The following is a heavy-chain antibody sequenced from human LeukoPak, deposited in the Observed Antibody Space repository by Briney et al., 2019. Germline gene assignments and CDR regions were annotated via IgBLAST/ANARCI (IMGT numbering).Heavy chain of an antibody. CDR1: GYSFTSYW. D-gene: IGHD3-10*01. Sequence: GESLKISCKGSGYSFTSYWIRWVRQLPGKGLESLGIIYPGDSDTRYSPSFHGQVTISADKSISTAYLQWSSLEASDTAMYYCARYMRGHGEMKGRYYFDYGGQGTLVTVSS. CDR2: IYPGDSDT. V-gene: IGHV5-51*01. J-gene: IGHJ4*02. CDR3: ARYMRGHGEMKGRYYFDY.